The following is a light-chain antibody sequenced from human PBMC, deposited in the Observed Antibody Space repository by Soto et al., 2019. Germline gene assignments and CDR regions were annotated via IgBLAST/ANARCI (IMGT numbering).Light chain of an antibody. CDR3: SSYTSSSTLV. V-gene: IGLV2-14*01. Sequence: QSALTQPASVSGSPGQSITISCTGTSSDVGGYKHVSWYQQHPGKAPKVMIYEVSNRPSGVSNRFSGSKSGNTASLTISGLQAEDEADYYCSSYTSSSTLVFGGGTKVTV. CDR2: EVS. J-gene: IGLJ2*01. CDR1: SSDVGGYKH.